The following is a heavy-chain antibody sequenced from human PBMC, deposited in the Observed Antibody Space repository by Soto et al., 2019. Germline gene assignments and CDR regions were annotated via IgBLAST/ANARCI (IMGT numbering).Heavy chain of an antibody. CDR2: ISSSSSTI. Sequence: AGGALRLSWAASGFTFSSCDLNLVRLALGKGLEWVSYISSSSSTIYYADSVKGRFTISRDNAKNSLYLQMNSLRDEDTAVYYCARRLSSSWNYYYYGMDVWGQGTTVTVSS. J-gene: IGHJ6*02. CDR3: ARRLSSSWNYYYYGMDV. V-gene: IGHV3-48*02. D-gene: IGHD6-13*01. CDR1: GFTFSSCD.